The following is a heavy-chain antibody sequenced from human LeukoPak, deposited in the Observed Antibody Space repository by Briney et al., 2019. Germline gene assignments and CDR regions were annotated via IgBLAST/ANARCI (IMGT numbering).Heavy chain of an antibody. D-gene: IGHD6-13*01. Sequence: GGSLRLSCAASGSTFSSHTMNWVRQAPGKGLEWISYISNTGSVIYYADSVKGRFTISRDNAKNSLYLQMNSLRAEDTAVYYCAREYSSSWYDAFDIWGQGTMVTVSS. V-gene: IGHV3-48*04. J-gene: IGHJ3*02. CDR2: ISNTGSVI. CDR3: AREYSSSWYDAFDI. CDR1: GSTFSSHT.